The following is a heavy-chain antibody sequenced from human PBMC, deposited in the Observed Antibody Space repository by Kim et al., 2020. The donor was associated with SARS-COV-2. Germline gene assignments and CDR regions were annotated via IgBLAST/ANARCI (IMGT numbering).Heavy chain of an antibody. V-gene: IGHV4-59*01. J-gene: IGHJ6*01. D-gene: IGHD6-13*01. CDR1: GCSFSSYY. Sequence: SESLSLSCTVSGCSFSSYYWSWIRQPPGKGLEWIGYIYYSGSTNNNPSFKSRVPISVKKSNNQSPLKLSSGTAADTAAVYYAGADIGAGGTDNSYSYGM. CDR2: IYYSGST. CDR3: AGADIGAGGTDNSYSYGM.